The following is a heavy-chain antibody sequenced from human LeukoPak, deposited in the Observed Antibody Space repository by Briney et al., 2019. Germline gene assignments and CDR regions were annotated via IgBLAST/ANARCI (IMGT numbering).Heavy chain of an antibody. Sequence: PGGSLRLSCAASGFTLGSYAMNWVRQAPGKGLEWVSAISGSGSAYYADSVKGRFTISRDNSKNTLYLQMNSLRAEDTAVYYCAKRGAEVGATVAPGDYWGQGTLLTVSS. D-gene: IGHD1-26*01. CDR2: ISGSGSA. V-gene: IGHV3-23*01. J-gene: IGHJ4*02. CDR1: GFTLGSYA. CDR3: AKRGAEVGATVAPGDY.